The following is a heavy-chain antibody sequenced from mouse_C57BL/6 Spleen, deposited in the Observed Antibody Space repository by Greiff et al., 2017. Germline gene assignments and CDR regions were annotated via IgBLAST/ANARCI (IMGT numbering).Heavy chain of an antibody. V-gene: IGHV1-64*01. CDR2: IHPNTGST. CDR1: GFTFTSSW. Sequence: QVQLQQPGAELVKPGASVTLSCKASGFTFTSSWMHWVKQRPGQGLEWIGMIHPNTGSTNYNEKFKSKATLTVDKSSSTAYMQLSSLTSEDSAVYYGAREDGYDGPWYFDVWGTGTTVTVSS. D-gene: IGHD2-2*01. CDR3: AREDGYDGPWYFDV. J-gene: IGHJ1*03.